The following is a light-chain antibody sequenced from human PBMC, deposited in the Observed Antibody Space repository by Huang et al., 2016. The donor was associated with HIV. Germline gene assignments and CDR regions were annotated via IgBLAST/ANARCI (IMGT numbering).Light chain of an antibody. CDR2: GTS. J-gene: IGKJ3*01. V-gene: IGKV3-20*01. Sequence: VLTQSPGTLSLSPGERANLSCRASQSVSSNDLAWYQQKPGQAPRLLIDGTSSRATGIPDRFSGSGSGTDFTLTISRLEPEDFAVYYCQQYGTSLLFTFGPGTKVDIK. CDR1: QSVSSND. CDR3: QQYGTSLLFT.